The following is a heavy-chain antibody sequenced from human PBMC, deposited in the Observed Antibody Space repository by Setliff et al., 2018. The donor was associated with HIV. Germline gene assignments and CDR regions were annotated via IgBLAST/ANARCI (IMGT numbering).Heavy chain of an antibody. CDR3: ANMQWAANAWYSFDY. CDR1: GYAFTSQF. D-gene: IGHD6-19*01. V-gene: IGHV1-46*01. CDR2: ISPSGDRT. Sequence: ASVKVSCKASGYAFTSQFMHWVRQAPGQGLEWMGIISPSGDRTTYAQRFRGRVTMTSDTSTGTAYMELSSLRAEDTAVYYCANMQWAANAWYSFDYWGQGALVTVSS. J-gene: IGHJ4*02.